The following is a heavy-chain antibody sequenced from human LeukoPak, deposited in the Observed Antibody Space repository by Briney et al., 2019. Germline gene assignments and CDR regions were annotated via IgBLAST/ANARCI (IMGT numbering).Heavy chain of an antibody. J-gene: IGHJ4*02. Sequence: QSGGSLRLSCAASGFTFSSYSMNWVRQAPGKGLEWVSYISSSSSTIYYADSVKGRFTISRDNAKNSLYLQMNSLRAEDTAVYYCASNSQYDYVWGSYRELDCWGQGTLVTVSS. CDR1: GFTFSSYS. D-gene: IGHD3-16*02. CDR2: ISSSSSTI. CDR3: ASNSQYDYVWGSYRELDC. V-gene: IGHV3-48*04.